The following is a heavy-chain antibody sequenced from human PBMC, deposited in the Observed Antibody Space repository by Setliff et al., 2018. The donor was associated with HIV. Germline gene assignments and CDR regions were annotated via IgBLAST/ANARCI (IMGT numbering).Heavy chain of an antibody. V-gene: IGHV3-23*01. D-gene: IGHD2-15*01. CDR2: ISGGGAAK. J-gene: IGHJ6*03. Sequence: RLSCAASGFSFVSYALSWVRQAPGKGLEWVSAISGGGAAKYYVDSVRGRFTISRDNAKNSLYLQMNSLRAEDTAVYYCARDATRGGDMDVWAKGTTVTVSS. CDR1: GFSFVSYA. CDR3: ARDATRGGDMDV.